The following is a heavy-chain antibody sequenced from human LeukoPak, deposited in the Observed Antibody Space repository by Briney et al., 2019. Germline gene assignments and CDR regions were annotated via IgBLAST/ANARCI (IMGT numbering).Heavy chain of an antibody. CDR2: ISWNSGTI. V-gene: IGHV3-9*03. CDR3: AKAGAAGAGFDN. D-gene: IGHD6-13*01. CDR1: GFTFNDYA. J-gene: IGHJ4*02. Sequence: GGSLRLSCAASGFTFNDYAMHWVRQAPGKGLGWVSTISWNSGTIAYADSVKGRFTISRDNAKNSLYLQMNSLRADDMAFYYCAKAGAAGAGFDNWGQGILVTVSS.